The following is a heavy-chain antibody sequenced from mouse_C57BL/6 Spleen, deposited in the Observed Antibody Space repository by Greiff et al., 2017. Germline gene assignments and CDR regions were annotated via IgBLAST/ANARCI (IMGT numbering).Heavy chain of an antibody. J-gene: IGHJ3*01. CDR2: IYPGSGST. D-gene: IGHD2-4*01. V-gene: IGHV1-55*01. CDR1: GYTFTSYW. Sequence: QVQLQQPGAELVKPGASVKMSCKASGYTFTSYWITWVKQRPGQGLEWIGDIYPGSGSTNYNEKFKSKATLTVDTSSSTAYMQLSSLTSEDSAVYYCARSGLRQGAWFADWGQGTLVTVSA. CDR3: ARSGLRQGAWFAD.